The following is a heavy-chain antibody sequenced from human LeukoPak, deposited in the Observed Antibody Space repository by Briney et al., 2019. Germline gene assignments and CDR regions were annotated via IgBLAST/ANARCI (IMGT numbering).Heavy chain of an antibody. V-gene: IGHV4-39*06. CDR3: ARVTKYDNSRNNYYMDV. J-gene: IGHJ6*03. D-gene: IGHD4-17*01. CDR1: EGCSAGTGCN. Sequence: SDTRWLTYKLSEGCSAGTGCNSGWLRQTPGKGPEWIGNINYRGAVYYNPSLRSRATISLDTSKNQFPLRLTSETAADTAVYFCARVTKYDNSRNNYYMDVWGKGTTVTVSS. CDR2: INYRGAV.